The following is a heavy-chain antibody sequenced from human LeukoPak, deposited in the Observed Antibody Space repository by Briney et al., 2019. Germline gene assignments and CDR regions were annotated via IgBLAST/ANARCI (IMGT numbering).Heavy chain of an antibody. CDR3: ARDPYSGNLGPTYYYYMDV. D-gene: IGHD1-26*01. V-gene: IGHV3-48*02. CDR1: GFTFSSYT. Sequence: GGSLRLSCAASGFTFSSYTMNWVRQAPGKGLEWVSYISSGNSNIYYADSVKGRFTISRDNAKNSLYLQMNSLRDDDTAVYYCARDPYSGNLGPTYYYYMDVWGKGTTVTVSS. J-gene: IGHJ6*03. CDR2: ISSGNSNI.